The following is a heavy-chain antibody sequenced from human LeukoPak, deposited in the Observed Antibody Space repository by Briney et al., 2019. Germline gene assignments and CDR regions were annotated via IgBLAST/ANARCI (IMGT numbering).Heavy chain of an antibody. Sequence: GASVKVSCKASGYTFTDYYMYWVRQAPGQGLEWMGWISAYNGNTNYAQKLQGRVTMTTDTSTSTAYMELRSLRSGDTAVYYCARSPASIDYWGQGTLVTVSS. J-gene: IGHJ4*02. V-gene: IGHV1-18*04. CDR3: ARSPASIDY. CDR2: ISAYNGNT. CDR1: GYTFTDYY.